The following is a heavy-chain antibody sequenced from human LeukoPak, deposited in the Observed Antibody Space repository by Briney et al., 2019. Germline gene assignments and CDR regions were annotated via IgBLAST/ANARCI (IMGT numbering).Heavy chain of an antibody. Sequence: PSETLSLTCTVSGGSISSGSYYWSWIRQPAGKGLEWIGRIYTSGSTNYNPSLKSRVTISVDTSKNQFSLKLSSVTAADTAVYYCARKITIFGVVPDAFDIWGQGTMVTVSS. J-gene: IGHJ3*02. CDR3: ARKITIFGVVPDAFDI. CDR1: GGSISSGSYY. V-gene: IGHV4-61*02. CDR2: IYTSGST. D-gene: IGHD3-3*01.